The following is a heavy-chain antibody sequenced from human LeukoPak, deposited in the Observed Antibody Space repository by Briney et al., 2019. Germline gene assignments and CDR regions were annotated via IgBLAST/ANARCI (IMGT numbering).Heavy chain of an antibody. D-gene: IGHD6-6*01. J-gene: IGHJ4*02. CDR1: GYSFTSYA. V-gene: IGHV1-3*01. CDR2: INADNGDT. CDR3: ARDVSSSSNY. Sequence: ASVKVSCKASGYSFTSYAMHWVRQAPGQGLEWMGWINADNGDTKYSQKFQGRVTITRDTSASTAYMEVSSLRSEDTAVYYCARDVSSSSNYWGQGTLVTVSS.